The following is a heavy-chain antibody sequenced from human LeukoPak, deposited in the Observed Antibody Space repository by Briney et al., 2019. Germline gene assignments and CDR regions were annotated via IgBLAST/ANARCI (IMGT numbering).Heavy chain of an antibody. J-gene: IGHJ4*02. CDR3: ARDLSGVSPFDY. CDR1: GFTFISYS. D-gene: IGHD5/OR15-5a*01. CDR2: IIISVVYK. V-gene: IGHV3-21*01. Sequence: GSLRLSCAPSGFTFISYSLNWFRQAPGKGLDWVSSIIISVVYKYTAGSVKDRFTISRDNAKNSLYLQMNSLRAEDTAVYYCARDLSGVSPFDYWGQGTLVTVSS.